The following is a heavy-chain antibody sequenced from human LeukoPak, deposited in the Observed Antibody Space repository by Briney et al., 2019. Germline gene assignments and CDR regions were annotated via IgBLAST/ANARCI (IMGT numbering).Heavy chain of an antibody. J-gene: IGHJ1*01. CDR2: ICGSGGST. CDR1: GFTFSSYG. V-gene: IGHV3-23*01. CDR3: AKSTVYSSSWQNKLFQH. D-gene: IGHD6-13*01. Sequence: QTGGSLRLSCAASGFTFSSYGMSWVRQAPGKGLEWVSVICGSGGSTYYADSVKGRFTISRDNSKNTLYLQMNSLRAEDTAVYYCAKSTVYSSSWQNKLFQHWSQGALVTVSS.